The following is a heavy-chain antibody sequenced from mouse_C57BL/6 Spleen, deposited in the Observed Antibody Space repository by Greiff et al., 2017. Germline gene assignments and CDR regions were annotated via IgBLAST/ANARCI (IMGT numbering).Heavy chain of an antibody. CDR3: ARKGLTTVEGYAMDD. J-gene: IGHJ4*01. V-gene: IGHV1-19*01. D-gene: IGHD1-1*01. CDR2: INPSNGGT. CDR1: GYTFTDYY. Sequence: EVQLQESGPVLVKPGASVKMSCKASGYTFTDYYMNWVKQSHGKSLEWIGVINPSNGGTSYNQKFKGKATLTVDKSSSTAYMELNSLTSEDSAVYYCARKGLTTVEGYAMDDWGQGTSVTVSS.